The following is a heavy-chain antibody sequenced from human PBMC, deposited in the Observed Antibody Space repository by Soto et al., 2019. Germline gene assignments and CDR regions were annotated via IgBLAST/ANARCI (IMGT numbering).Heavy chain of an antibody. J-gene: IGHJ5*02. Sequence: ASVKVSCKASGYTFTSYGISWVRQAPGQGLEWMGWISAYNGNTNYAQKLQGRVTMATDTSTSTAYMELRSLRSDDTAVYYCARAIPPGLAAGFDTWGQGTLVTVSS. V-gene: IGHV1-18*01. D-gene: IGHD6-13*01. CDR1: GYTFTSYG. CDR2: ISAYNGNT. CDR3: ARAIPPGLAAGFDT.